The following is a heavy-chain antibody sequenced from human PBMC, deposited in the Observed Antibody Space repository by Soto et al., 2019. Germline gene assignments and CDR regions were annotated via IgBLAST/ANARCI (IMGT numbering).Heavy chain of an antibody. CDR2: IYYSGST. D-gene: IGHD3-22*01. CDR1: GGSISSGGYY. J-gene: IGHJ5*02. Sequence: QVQLQESGPGLVKPSQTLSLTCTVSGGSISSGGYYWSWIRQHPGKGLEWIGYIYYSGSTYYIPSLKCRLTRSADTSKNQFSLKVSSVIAAGTAVYYCAREYLRDHPDYFDSSGPSRGAFDPWGQGTLVTVSS. V-gene: IGHV4-31*03. CDR3: AREYLRDHPDYFDSSGPSRGAFDP.